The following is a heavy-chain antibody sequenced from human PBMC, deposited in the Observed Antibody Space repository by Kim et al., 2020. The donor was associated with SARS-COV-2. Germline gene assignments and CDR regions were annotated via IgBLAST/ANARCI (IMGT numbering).Heavy chain of an antibody. V-gene: IGHV4-59*09. D-gene: IGHD3-22*01. J-gene: IGHJ4*02. Sequence: SHPSLESLVTISVDTSKNQFSMKLSSVTAADTAVYYCARGRGSSGYLFDYWGQGTLVTVSS. CDR3: ARGRGSSGYLFDY.